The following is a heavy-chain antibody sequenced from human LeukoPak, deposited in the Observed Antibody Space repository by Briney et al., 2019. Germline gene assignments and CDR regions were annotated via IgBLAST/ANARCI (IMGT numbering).Heavy chain of an antibody. CDR3: PKNPASEFFRGGGCPNSPLDS. Sequence: GGSLRLSCAASGFTFSTYAMTWVRQAPGKGLEWVALVTGTSGGSTIATFYADSVKGRFTISRDNSNNTLFLQISSLRDEDTAINSCPKNPASEFFRGGGCPNSPLDSGGQGPLVTVSP. CDR1: GFTFSTYA. D-gene: IGHD3-3*01. J-gene: IGHJ4*02. CDR2: VTGTSGGSTIAT. V-gene: IGHV3-23*01.